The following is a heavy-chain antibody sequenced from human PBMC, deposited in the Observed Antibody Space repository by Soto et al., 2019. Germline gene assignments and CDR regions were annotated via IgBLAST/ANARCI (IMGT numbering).Heavy chain of an antibody. D-gene: IGHD3-22*01. V-gene: IGHV3-53*01. Sequence: EVQLVESGGGLIQPGGSLRLSCAASGFTVSSNYMGWVRQAPGKGLEWVSVIYSGGSTYYVDSVKGRFTISRDNSKNTLYLQMNSLRAEDTAVYYCARDRVESGYPEYFQHWGQGTLVTVSS. CDR1: GFTVSSNY. CDR2: IYSGGST. CDR3: ARDRVESGYPEYFQH. J-gene: IGHJ1*01.